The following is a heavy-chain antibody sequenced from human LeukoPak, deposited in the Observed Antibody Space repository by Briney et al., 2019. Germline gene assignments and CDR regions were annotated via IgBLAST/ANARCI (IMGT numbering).Heavy chain of an antibody. CDR3: AIRDKRINSSGWYYVY. Sequence: GESLQISCKGSGYSFTSYWIGWVRQLPGKGLEWMGIINPGDSDTRYSPSFQGQVTISADKSISTAYLQWSSLKASDTAMYYCAIRDKRINSSGWYYVYWGQGTLVTVSS. CDR2: INPGDSDT. CDR1: GYSFTSYW. D-gene: IGHD6-19*01. V-gene: IGHV5-51*01. J-gene: IGHJ4*02.